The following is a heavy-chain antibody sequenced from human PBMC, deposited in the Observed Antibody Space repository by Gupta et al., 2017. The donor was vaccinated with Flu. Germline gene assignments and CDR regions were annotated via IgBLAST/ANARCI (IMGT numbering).Heavy chain of an antibody. V-gene: IGHV3-49*02. CDR2: VRSTTYGATT. D-gene: IGHD3-22*01. CDR3: TRYAHQHWSMTCFNNWFDS. Sequence: LEWLGLVRSTTYGATTEYAASVRGRFSISRDETKSIAYLQMNSLKTEDKAVYFCTRYAHQHWSMTCFNNWFDSWGQGALVTVS. J-gene: IGHJ5*01.